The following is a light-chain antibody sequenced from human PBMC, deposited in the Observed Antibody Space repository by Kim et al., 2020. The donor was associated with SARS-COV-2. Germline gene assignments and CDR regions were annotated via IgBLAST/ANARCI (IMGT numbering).Light chain of an antibody. CDR3: QQRHDWPPLT. V-gene: IGKV3-11*01. CDR2: DAS. J-gene: IGKJ4*01. CDR1: QSLSSD. Sequence: PGERATRPCRASQSLSSDLAWYQLKPGQAPRLLIYDASTRATGIPARFSGSGSGTDFTLTISSLEPEDFAVYYCQQRHDWPPLTFGGGTKVDIK.